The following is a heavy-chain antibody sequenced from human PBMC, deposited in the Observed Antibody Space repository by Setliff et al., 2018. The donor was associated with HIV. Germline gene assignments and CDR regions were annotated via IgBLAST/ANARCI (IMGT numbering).Heavy chain of an antibody. D-gene: IGHD2-2*01. CDR2: FYRSGNT. Sequence: SETLSLTCAVYGGSFSAYHWSWIRQTPGKGLEWIGSFYRSGNTYYNPSLNSRATVSVDTSKNQLSLKLTSVTAADTAVYYCARQVPFSCSGTGCFDDYWGQGTLVTVSS. J-gene: IGHJ4*02. CDR1: GGSFSAYH. V-gene: IGHV4-34*01. CDR3: ARQVPFSCSGTGCFDDY.